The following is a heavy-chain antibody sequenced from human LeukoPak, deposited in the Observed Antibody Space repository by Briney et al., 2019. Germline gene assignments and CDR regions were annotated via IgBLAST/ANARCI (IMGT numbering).Heavy chain of an antibody. D-gene: IGHD1-26*01. V-gene: IGHV3-30*02. J-gene: IGHJ4*02. CDR1: GFTFSSYG. CDR3: LSGQALYHFDY. CDR2: IRDDGSSK. Sequence: GGSLRLSCAASGFTFSSYGMHWVRQAPGKGLEWVAFIRDDGSSKYYADSVKGRFTISRDNSKNTLYLQMNSLRAEDTAVYYCLSGQALYHFDYWGQGTLVTVSS.